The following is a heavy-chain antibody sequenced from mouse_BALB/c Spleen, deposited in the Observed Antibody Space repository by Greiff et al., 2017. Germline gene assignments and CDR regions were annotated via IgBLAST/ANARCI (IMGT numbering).Heavy chain of an antibody. Sequence: VQLQQPGAELVKPGASVKLSCKASGYTFTSYWMHWVKQRPGQGLEWIGEINPSNGRTNYNEKFKSKATLTVDKSSSTAYMQLSSLTSEDSAVYYCARQGYDPRGAMDYWGQGTSVTVSS. J-gene: IGHJ4*01. V-gene: IGHV1S81*02. D-gene: IGHD2-3*01. CDR1: GYTFTSYW. CDR3: ARQGYDPRGAMDY. CDR2: INPSNGRT.